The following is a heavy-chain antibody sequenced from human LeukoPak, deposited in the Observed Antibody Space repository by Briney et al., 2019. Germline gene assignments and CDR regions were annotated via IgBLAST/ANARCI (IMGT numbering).Heavy chain of an antibody. D-gene: IGHD1-26*01. V-gene: IGHV3-74*01. CDR3: ARGGVVAALDY. J-gene: IGHJ4*02. CDR1: GFTAGNYW. Sequence: GGSLRLSCAASGFTAGNYWMHWVRQAPGKGLVWVALITGDGTGTNHADSVKGRFTVSRDNAKNTLFLQMNSLRADDSAVYYCARGGVVAALDYWGRGTRVTVSS. CDR2: ITGDGTGT.